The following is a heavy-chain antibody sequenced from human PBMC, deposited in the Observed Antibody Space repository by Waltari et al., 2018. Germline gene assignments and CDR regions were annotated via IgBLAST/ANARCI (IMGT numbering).Heavy chain of an antibody. CDR2: ISWDGGST. V-gene: IGHV3-43*01. D-gene: IGHD2-21*02. CDR1: GFTFDDYT. CDR3: AKDGGGNSPPIDY. J-gene: IGHJ4*02. Sequence: EVQLVESGGVVVQPGGSLRLSCAASGFTFDDYTMHWVRQAPGKGLEWVSLISWDGGSTYYADSVKGRFTISRDNSKNSLYLQMNSLRTEDTALYYCAKDGGGNSPPIDYWGQGTLVTVSS.